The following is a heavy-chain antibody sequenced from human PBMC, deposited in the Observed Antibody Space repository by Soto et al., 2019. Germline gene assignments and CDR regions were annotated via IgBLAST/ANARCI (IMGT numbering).Heavy chain of an antibody. V-gene: IGHV4-4*07. CDR3: ARERTYQLSGDDTLDI. J-gene: IGHJ3*02. CDR1: DVYLSNYN. Sequence: PSELQSLTYPVSDVYLSNYNWSWVRTSAGKGLEWIGRIYSNGKAYYNPSLKSRVTMSLDTLNNQVSLRLSSVTAADTAKYYCARERTYQLSGDDTLDIWGLGTMVTVSS. CDR2: IYSNGKA. D-gene: IGHD2-2*01.